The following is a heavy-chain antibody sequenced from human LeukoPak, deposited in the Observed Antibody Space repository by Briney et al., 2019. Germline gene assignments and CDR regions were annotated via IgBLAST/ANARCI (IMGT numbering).Heavy chain of an antibody. J-gene: IGHJ4*02. D-gene: IGHD3-22*01. V-gene: IGHV5-51*01. Sequence: GESLKISCKGSGYSFTSYCIGWVRQMPGKGLEWMGIIYPGDSDTRYSPSFQGQVTISADKSISTAYLQWSSLKASDTAMYYCARRHYYDSSGHFDYWGQGTLAAVSS. CDR1: GYSFTSYC. CDR2: IYPGDSDT. CDR3: ARRHYYDSSGHFDY.